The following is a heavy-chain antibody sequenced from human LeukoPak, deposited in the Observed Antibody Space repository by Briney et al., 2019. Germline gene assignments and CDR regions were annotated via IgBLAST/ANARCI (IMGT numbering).Heavy chain of an antibody. J-gene: IGHJ4*02. CDR2: ISYDGSNK. V-gene: IGHV3-30-3*01. D-gene: IGHD1-26*01. CDR1: GFTFSNYA. CDR3: ARDKSSGSYLDY. Sequence: GGSLRLSCAASGFTFSNYAMHWVRQAPGKGLEWVAVISYDGSNKYYADSVKGRFTISRDNSKNTLYLQMNSLRAEDTAVYYCARDKSSGSYLDYWGQGTLVTVSS.